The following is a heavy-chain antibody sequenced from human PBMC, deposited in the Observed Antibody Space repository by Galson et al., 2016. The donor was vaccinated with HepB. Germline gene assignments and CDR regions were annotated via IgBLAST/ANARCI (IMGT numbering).Heavy chain of an antibody. D-gene: IGHD2-15*01. Sequence: SVKVSCKAPAYTLLAFDIHWVRQATGQGLEWMGWMNPNSGNTAYAQKVQGRVTMTRDTSIGTVYMELSSLTSEDTAVYYCTWRPARFSPRVAGGGGMDVWGQGTTVTVAS. CDR2: MNPNSGNT. CDR1: AYTLLAFD. V-gene: IGHV1-8*01. CDR3: TWRPARFSPRVAGGGGMDV. J-gene: IGHJ6*02.